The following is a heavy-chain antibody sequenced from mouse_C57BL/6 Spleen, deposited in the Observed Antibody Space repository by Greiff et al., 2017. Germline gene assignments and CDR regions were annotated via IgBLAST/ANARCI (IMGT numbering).Heavy chain of an antibody. D-gene: IGHD2-12*01. J-gene: IGHJ4*01. CDR1: GFTFSSYT. Sequence: EVHLVESGGGLVKPGGSLKLSCAASGFTFSSYTMSWVRQTPEKRLEWVATISGGGGNTYYPDSVKGRFTISRDNAKNTLYLQMSSLMSEDTALYYGAGRDYSESNAMDYWGQGTSVTVSA. V-gene: IGHV5-9*01. CDR3: AGRDYSESNAMDY. CDR2: ISGGGGNT.